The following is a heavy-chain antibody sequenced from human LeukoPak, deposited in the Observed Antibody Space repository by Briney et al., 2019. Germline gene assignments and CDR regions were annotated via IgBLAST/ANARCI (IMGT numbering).Heavy chain of an antibody. CDR3: ARDAGNSGYGCDL. J-gene: IGHJ5*02. CDR2: IRSSSET. D-gene: IGHD5-12*01. Sequence: GGSLRLSCAASGFIFSQYSMNWVRQAPGKGLEWVSHIRSSSETFYADSVKGRFTISRDNARNSLYLQMSNLRGEDTAIYYCARDAGNSGYGCDLWGQGTLVTVSS. CDR1: GFIFSQYS. V-gene: IGHV3-48*01.